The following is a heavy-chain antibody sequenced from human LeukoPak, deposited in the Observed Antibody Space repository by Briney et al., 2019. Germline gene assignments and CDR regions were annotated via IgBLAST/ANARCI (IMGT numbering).Heavy chain of an antibody. CDR3: AREGDIVVVVGSYFDY. Sequence: SVKVSCKASGGTFSSYAISWVRQAPGQGLEWMGGIIPIFGTANYAQKFQGRVTITADESTSTAYMGLSSLRSEDTAVYYCAREGDIVVVVGSYFDYWGQGTLVTVSS. CDR1: GGTFSSYA. CDR2: IIPIFGTA. D-gene: IGHD2-15*01. V-gene: IGHV1-69*13. J-gene: IGHJ4*02.